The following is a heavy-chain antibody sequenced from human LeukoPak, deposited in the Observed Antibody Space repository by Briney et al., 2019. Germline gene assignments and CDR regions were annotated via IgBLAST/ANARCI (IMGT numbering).Heavy chain of an antibody. CDR3: ARGGRPVGTIFGVVRYYFDY. V-gene: IGHV1-8*01. CDR1: GYTFTSYD. CDR2: MNPNSDNT. Sequence: GASVKVSCKASGYTFTSYDINWVRQATGQGLEWMGWMNPNSDNTGYARKFQGRVTITRNTSISTAYMELSRLRSDDTAVYYCARGGRPVGTIFGVVRYYFDYWGQGTLVTVSS. J-gene: IGHJ4*02. D-gene: IGHD3-3*01.